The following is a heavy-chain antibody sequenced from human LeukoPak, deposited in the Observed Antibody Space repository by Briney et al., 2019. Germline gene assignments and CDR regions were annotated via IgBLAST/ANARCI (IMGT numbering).Heavy chain of an antibody. Sequence: SETLSLTCTVSGGSISSYYWNWIRQPAGKGLEWIGRIYSSGSTNYNPSLKSRVTMSLDTSMNQFSLKLSSVTAADTAVYYCARLRNRVLVDYWGQGTLVTVSS. CDR1: GGSISSYY. J-gene: IGHJ4*02. CDR3: ARLRNRVLVDY. CDR2: IYSSGST. D-gene: IGHD1-14*01. V-gene: IGHV4-4*07.